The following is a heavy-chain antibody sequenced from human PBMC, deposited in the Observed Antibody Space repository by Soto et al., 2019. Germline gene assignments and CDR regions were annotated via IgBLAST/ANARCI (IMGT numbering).Heavy chain of an antibody. V-gene: IGHV1-18*01. Sequence: QVQLVQSGAEVKKPGASVKVSCKASGYTFTNFGISWVRQAPGQGLEWMGWISAYNGNTNYAQKFQGRVTMTTDTSTNTAYMGARGLRFDDTAVYYCAGGGTPIDYWGQGTLVTVSS. D-gene: IGHD2-15*01. CDR2: ISAYNGNT. CDR3: AGGGTPIDY. J-gene: IGHJ4*02. CDR1: GYTFTNFG.